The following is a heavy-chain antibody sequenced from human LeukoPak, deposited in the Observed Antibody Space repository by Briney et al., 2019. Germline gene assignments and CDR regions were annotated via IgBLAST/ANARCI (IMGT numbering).Heavy chain of an antibody. Sequence: SETLSLTCTVSGGSISSGSYFWSWIRQPAGKGLEWIGRIYTSGSTNYNPSLKSRVTMSVDTSKNQFSLKLSSVTAADTAVYYCARERGPGITGTTGWFDPWGQGTLVTVSS. D-gene: IGHD1-7*01. CDR1: GGSISSGSYF. V-gene: IGHV4-61*02. CDR2: IYTSGST. J-gene: IGHJ5*02. CDR3: ARERGPGITGTTGWFDP.